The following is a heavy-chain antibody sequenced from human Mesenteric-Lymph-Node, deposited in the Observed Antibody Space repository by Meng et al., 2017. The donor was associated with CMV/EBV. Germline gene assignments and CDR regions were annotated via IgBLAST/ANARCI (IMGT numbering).Heavy chain of an antibody. CDR3: ARYQRWLKSEGGFNY. CDR2: INHSGST. D-gene: IGHD4-23*01. V-gene: IGHV4-34*01. Sequence: QGQLQRWGAGLLKPSETLSLTCAVYGGSFSGYYWSWIRQPPGKGLEWIGEINHSGSTNYNPSLKSRVTISVDTSKNQFSLKLSSVTAADTAVYYCARYQRWLKSEGGFNYWGQGTLVTVSS. CDR1: GGSFSGYY. J-gene: IGHJ4*02.